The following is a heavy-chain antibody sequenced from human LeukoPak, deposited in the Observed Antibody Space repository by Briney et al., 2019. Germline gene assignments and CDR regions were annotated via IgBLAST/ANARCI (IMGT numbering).Heavy chain of an antibody. J-gene: IGHJ6*04. Sequence: PSETLSLTCTVSGGSISSGGYYWSWIRQHPGKGLEWIGYIYYSGSTYYNPSLKSRVTISVDTSKNQFSLKLSSVTAADTAVYYCARGVRYYDSSGYSYYYGMDVWGKGTTVTVS. CDR2: IYYSGST. CDR3: ARGVRYYDSSGYSYYYGMDV. CDR1: GGSISSGGYY. D-gene: IGHD3-22*01. V-gene: IGHV4-31*03.